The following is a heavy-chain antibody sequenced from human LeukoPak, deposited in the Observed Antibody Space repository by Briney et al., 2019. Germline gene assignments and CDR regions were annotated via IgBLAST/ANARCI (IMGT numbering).Heavy chain of an antibody. V-gene: IGHV4-38-2*02. Sequence: PSETLPLTCAVSGNSISSGYYWGWIRQPPGKGLEWIGSINHSGSTYYNPSLKSRITISVDTSKNQFSLKLTSVTAADMAVYYCARDRGSPVGWFDPWGQGTLVTVSS. D-gene: IGHD4-23*01. CDR2: INHSGST. CDR3: ARDRGSPVGWFDP. CDR1: GNSISSGYY. J-gene: IGHJ5*02.